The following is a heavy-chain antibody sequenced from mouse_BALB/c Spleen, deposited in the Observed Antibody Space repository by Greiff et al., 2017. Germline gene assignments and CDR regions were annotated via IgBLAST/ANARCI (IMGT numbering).Heavy chain of an antibody. CDR2: IYPGDGDT. V-gene: IGHV1-87*01. Sequence: QVHVKQSGAELARPGASVKLSCKASGYTFTSYWMQWVKQRPGQGLEWIGAIYPGDGDTRYTQKFKGKATLTADKSSSTAYMQLSSLASEDSAVYYCARQLGLLSYAMDYWGQGTSVTVSS. CDR3: ARQLGLLSYAMDY. D-gene: IGHD3-2*01. J-gene: IGHJ4*01. CDR1: GYTFTSYW.